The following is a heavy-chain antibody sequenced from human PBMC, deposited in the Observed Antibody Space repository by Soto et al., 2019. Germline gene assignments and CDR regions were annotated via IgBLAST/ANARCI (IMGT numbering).Heavy chain of an antibody. D-gene: IGHD3-9*01. CDR1: GFTFSSYG. V-gene: IGHV3-30*18. Sequence: PGGSLRLSCAASGFTFSSYGMHWVRQAPGKGLEWVAVISYDGSNKYYADSVKGRFTISRDNSKNTLYLQMNSLRAEDTAVYYCAKDYYDILTGYNDAYDIWGQGTMVTVSS. J-gene: IGHJ3*02. CDR2: ISYDGSNK. CDR3: AKDYYDILTGYNDAYDI.